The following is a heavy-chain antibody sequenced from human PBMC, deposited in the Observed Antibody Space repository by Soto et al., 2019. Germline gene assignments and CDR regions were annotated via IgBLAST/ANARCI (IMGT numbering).Heavy chain of an antibody. CDR1: GFTFSSYS. V-gene: IGHV3-21*01. CDR2: ISSSSSYI. Sequence: EVQLVESGGGLVKPGGSLRLSCAASGFTFSSYSINWVRQAPGKGLEWVSSISSSSSYIYYADSVKGRFTISRDNAKDSLFLQMNSLRAEDTAVYYCARESATDSSGWYLFDYWGQGTLVTVSS. CDR3: ARESATDSSGWYLFDY. J-gene: IGHJ4*02. D-gene: IGHD6-19*01.